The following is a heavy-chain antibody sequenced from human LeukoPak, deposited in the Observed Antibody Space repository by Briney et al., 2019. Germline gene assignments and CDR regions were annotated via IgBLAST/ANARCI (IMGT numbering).Heavy chain of an antibody. D-gene: IGHD1-26*01. CDR1: GFTFSSYG. CDR2: IRYDGSNK. J-gene: IGHJ3*02. Sequence: GGSLRLSCAASGFTFSSYGMHWVRQAPGKGLECVALIRYDGSNKYYADSVKGRVTISRDNSKNTLYLQMNSLRAEDTAVYYCAKRAVSGSYLDAFDIWGQGTMVTVSS. V-gene: IGHV3-30*02. CDR3: AKRAVSGSYLDAFDI.